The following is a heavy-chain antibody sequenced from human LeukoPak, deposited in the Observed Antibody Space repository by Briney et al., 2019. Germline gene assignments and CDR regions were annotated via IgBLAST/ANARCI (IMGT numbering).Heavy chain of an antibody. J-gene: IGHJ4*02. V-gene: IGHV3-15*01. CDR3: TTAYCGGDCYSTY. CDR1: GFTFSNAW. CDR2: IKSKTDGWTT. Sequence: PGGALRLSCAASGFTFSNAWMSSVCQAPGKGLEWVGRIKSKTDGWTTDYAAPVKGRFTISRDDSKNTLYLQMNILKTEDTAVYYCTTAYCGGDCYSTYWGQGTLVTVSS. D-gene: IGHD2-21*02.